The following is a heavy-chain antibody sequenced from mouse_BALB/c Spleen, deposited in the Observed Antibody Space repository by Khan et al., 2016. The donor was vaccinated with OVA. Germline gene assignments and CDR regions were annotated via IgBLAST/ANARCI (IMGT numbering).Heavy chain of an antibody. CDR1: GYTFTSYT. J-gene: IGHJ3*01. CDR3: VRDGAYHRSDGWFAY. V-gene: IGHV1-4*01. CDR2: INPSNGYT. Sequence: QMQLEESGAELARPGASVKMSCKASGYTFTSYTIHWIKKRPGQGLEWIGYINPSNGYTNYNQKFKDKATLTTDKSSTTAYLQLSSLTSDDSAIXNCVRDGAYHRSDGWFAYGGQGTLVTVSA. D-gene: IGHD2-14*01.